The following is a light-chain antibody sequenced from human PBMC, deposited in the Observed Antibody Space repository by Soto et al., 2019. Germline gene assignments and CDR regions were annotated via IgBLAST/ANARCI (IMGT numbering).Light chain of an antibody. CDR2: DAS. V-gene: IGKV3-11*01. J-gene: IGKJ5*01. Sequence: EIVLTQSPATLSLSPGERATLSCRASQSVSSYLAWYQQKPGQAPRLLIYDASSRATGIRARFSGSVSGTDFTLTIGGLEPEDFAVYYCQQRSHWPPITFGQGTRLEIK. CDR1: QSVSSY. CDR3: QQRSHWPPIT.